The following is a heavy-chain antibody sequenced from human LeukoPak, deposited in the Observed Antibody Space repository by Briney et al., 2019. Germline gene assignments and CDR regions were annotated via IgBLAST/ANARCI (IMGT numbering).Heavy chain of an antibody. D-gene: IGHD3-22*01. Sequence: ASVKVSCKASGYTFTSYGISWVRQAPGQGLEWMGWISAYNGNTNYAQKLQGRVTMTTDTSTSTAYMELRSLRSDDTAVYYCARDLLLNTDYYDSSGYRNHETQFDYWGQGTLVTVSS. J-gene: IGHJ4*02. V-gene: IGHV1-18*01. CDR3: ARDLLLNTDYYDSSGYRNHETQFDY. CDR2: ISAYNGNT. CDR1: GYTFTSYG.